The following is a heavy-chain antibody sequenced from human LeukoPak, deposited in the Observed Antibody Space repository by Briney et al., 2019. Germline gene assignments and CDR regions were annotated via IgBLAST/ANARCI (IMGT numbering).Heavy chain of an antibody. CDR1: GGSISSYY. CDR2: IYTSGST. CDR3: ARGPTGPNHRVGAFDI. D-gene: IGHD1-14*01. Sequence: SETLSLTCTVSGGSISSYYWSWIRQPAGKGLEWIGRIYTSGSTNYNPSLKSRVTMSVDTSKNQFSLKLSSVTAADTAVYYCARGPTGPNHRVGAFDIWGQGTMVTVSS. J-gene: IGHJ3*02. V-gene: IGHV4-4*07.